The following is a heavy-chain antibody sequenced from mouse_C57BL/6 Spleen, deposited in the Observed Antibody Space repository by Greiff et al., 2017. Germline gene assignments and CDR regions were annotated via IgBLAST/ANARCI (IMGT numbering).Heavy chain of an antibody. V-gene: IGHV6-3*01. CDR1: GFTFSNYW. CDR3: EENYYSSSYRIAY. D-gene: IGHD1-1*01. J-gene: IGHJ3*01. CDR2: IRLKSDNYAT. Sequence: EVQLVESGGGLVQPGGSMKLSCVASGFTFSNYWMNWVRQSPEKGLEWVAQIRLKSDNYATKYAGSVKGRFTISRDDSKSSVYLQMNNLRAEDTGIYYCEENYYSSSYRIAYWGQGTLVTVSA.